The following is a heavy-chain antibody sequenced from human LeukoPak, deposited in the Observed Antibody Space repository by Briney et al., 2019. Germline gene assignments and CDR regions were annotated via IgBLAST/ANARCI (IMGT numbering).Heavy chain of an antibody. D-gene: IGHD5-24*01. Sequence: ASVKVTCKASGYTFTSYGISWVRQAPGQGLEWMGWISAYNGNTNYAQKLQGRVTMTTDTSTSTAYMELRSLRSDDTAVYYCARGRSRRWLQKYYYGMDVWGQGTTVTVSS. CDR3: ARGRSRRWLQKYYYGMDV. V-gene: IGHV1-18*01. CDR1: GYTFTSYG. J-gene: IGHJ6*02. CDR2: ISAYNGNT.